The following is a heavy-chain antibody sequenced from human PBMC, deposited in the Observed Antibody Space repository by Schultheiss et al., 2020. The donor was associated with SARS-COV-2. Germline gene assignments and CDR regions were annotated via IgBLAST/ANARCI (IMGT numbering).Heavy chain of an antibody. CDR1: GGSISSGGYY. D-gene: IGHD2-2*01. J-gene: IGHJ3*02. Sequence: SETLSLTCTVSGGSISSGGYYWGWIRQPPGKGLEWIGSIYYSGSTNYNPSLKSRVTISVDKSKNQFSLKLSSVTAADTAVYYCARYQLPSVEAFDIWGQGTMVTVAS. CDR2: IYYSGST. V-gene: IGHV4-39*07. CDR3: ARYQLPSVEAFDI.